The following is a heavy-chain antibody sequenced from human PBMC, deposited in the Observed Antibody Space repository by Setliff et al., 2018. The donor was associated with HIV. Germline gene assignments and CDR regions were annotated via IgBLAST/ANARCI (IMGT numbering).Heavy chain of an antibody. D-gene: IGHD2-2*01. V-gene: IGHV3-30*02. J-gene: IGHJ4*02. CDR2: IWYDGTKI. Sequence: PGGSLRLSCVASGFSFRDFGMHWVRQAPGKGLDRLALIWYDGTKIYYADSVKGRFTISKDNSQNTVYLQMDNLRPEDTALYYCARRTSGPAGVDYWGQGTLVTVSS. CDR3: ARRTSGPAGVDY. CDR1: GFSFRDFG.